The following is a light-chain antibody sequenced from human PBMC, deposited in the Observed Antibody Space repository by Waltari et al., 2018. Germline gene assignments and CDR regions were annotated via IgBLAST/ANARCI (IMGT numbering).Light chain of an antibody. Sequence: EIVLTQSPGTASLSPGERVTLSCRASQSVGSSSLAWYQQKPGQAPRLVIYRASRRATGIPDRFRGSGSGTDFSLTISRLEPEDCAVYYCQQHGTLPATFGQGTKVEIK. CDR1: QSVGSSS. J-gene: IGKJ1*01. V-gene: IGKV3-20*01. CDR3: QQHGTLPAT. CDR2: RAS.